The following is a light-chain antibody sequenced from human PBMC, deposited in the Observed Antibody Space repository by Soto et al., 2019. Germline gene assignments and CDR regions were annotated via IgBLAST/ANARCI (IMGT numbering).Light chain of an antibody. CDR2: EVT. J-gene: IGLJ3*02. CDR3: SSYVGRNSLWV. Sequence: QSALTQPPSASGSPGQSVTISCTGTSSDIGDYNHVSWYQRHPGKAPKLVIYEVTKRPSGVPDRFSGSKSGNTASLTVSGLQAEDEADFYCSSYVGRNSLWVFGGGTKLTVL. CDR1: SSDIGDYNH. V-gene: IGLV2-8*01.